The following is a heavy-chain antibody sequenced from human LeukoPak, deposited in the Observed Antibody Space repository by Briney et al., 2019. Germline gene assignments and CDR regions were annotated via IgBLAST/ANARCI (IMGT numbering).Heavy chain of an antibody. J-gene: IGHJ5*02. CDR2: INHSGST. V-gene: IGHV4-34*01. Sequence: SETLSLTCAVYGGSFSGYYWSWIRQPPGKGLEWIGEINHSGSTNYNPSLKSRVTIPVDTSKNQFSLKLSSVTAADTAVYYCARGSREVRGLRGNWFDPWGQGTLVTVSS. D-gene: IGHD3-10*01. CDR3: ARGSREVRGLRGNWFDP. CDR1: GGSFSGYY.